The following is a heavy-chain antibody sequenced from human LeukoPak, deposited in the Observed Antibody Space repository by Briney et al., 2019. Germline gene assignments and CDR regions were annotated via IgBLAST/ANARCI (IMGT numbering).Heavy chain of an antibody. V-gene: IGHV1-2*02. CDR3: ARELRINMSPDAFDF. D-gene: IGHD3-10*02. J-gene: IGHJ3*01. CDR2: IQSNSGAI. CDR1: GYTFTDYY. Sequence: GASVKVSCKTSGYTFTDYYLNWVRQAPGQGREWMGWIQSNSGAIHYSQKFQDRVSITRDTSINTVYMELSRLTSGDTAIYYCARELRINMSPDAFDFWGQGTLVTVFS.